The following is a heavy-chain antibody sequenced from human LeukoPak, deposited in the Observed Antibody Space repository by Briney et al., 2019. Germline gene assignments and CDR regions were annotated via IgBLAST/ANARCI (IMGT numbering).Heavy chain of an antibody. CDR2: ISSSGSTI. D-gene: IGHD6-19*01. V-gene: IGHV3-11*01. CDR1: GFAFSDYY. J-gene: IGHJ4*02. Sequence: GGSLRLSCAASGFAFSDYYMSWIRQAPGKGLEWVSYISSSGSTIYYADSVKGRFTISRDNAKNSLYLQMNSLRAEDTAVYYCAKDLPSPSRIAVAGPTLGYWGQGTLVTVSS. CDR3: AKDLPSPSRIAVAGPTLGY.